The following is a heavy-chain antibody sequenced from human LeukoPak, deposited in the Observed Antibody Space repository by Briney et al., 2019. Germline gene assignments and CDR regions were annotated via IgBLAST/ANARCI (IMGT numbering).Heavy chain of an antibody. J-gene: IGHJ5*02. V-gene: IGHV3-48*03. CDR1: GFTLSSFE. Sequence: GGSLRLSCAASGFTLSSFEMNWVRQAPGKGLEWISYISNSGSSIYYADSVKGRFIISRDNAKNSLFLQMNSLRAEDTAVYYCARDLYSGYDHRDWFAPWGQGTLVTVSS. CDR3: ARDLYSGYDHRDWFAP. D-gene: IGHD5-12*01. CDR2: ISNSGSSI.